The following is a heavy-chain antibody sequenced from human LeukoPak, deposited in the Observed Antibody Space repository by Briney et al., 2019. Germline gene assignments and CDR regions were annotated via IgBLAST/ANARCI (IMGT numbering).Heavy chain of an antibody. J-gene: IGHJ2*01. V-gene: IGHV3-7*01. CDR3: ARDGGL. D-gene: IGHD3-10*01. CDR2: INRDGSEK. CDR1: GFTFSNFW. Sequence: GGSLRLSCAASGFTFSNFWMSWVRQAPGKGLEWVANINRDGSEKNYVGSVKGRFTISRDNAKNSLYLQMDSLRAEDTAVYYCARDGGLWGRGTLVTVSS.